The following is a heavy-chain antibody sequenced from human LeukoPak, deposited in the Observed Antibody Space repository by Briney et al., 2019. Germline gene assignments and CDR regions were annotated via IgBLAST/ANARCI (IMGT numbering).Heavy chain of an antibody. CDR3: ARDLGAAPHYNWFDP. D-gene: IGHD3-16*01. CDR2: IYYSGST. J-gene: IGHJ5*02. CDR1: GGSISSYY. V-gene: IGHV4-59*01. Sequence: SETLSLTCTGSGGSISSYYWSWIRQPPGKGLEWIGYIYYSGSTNYNPSLKSRVTISVDTSKNQFSLKLSSVTAADTAVYYCARDLGAAPHYNWFDPWGQGTLVTVSS.